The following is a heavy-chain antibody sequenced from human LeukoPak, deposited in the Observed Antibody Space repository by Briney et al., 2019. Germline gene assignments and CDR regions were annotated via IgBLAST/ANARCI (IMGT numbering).Heavy chain of an antibody. J-gene: IGHJ4*02. CDR2: IYYSGST. V-gene: IGHV4-39*07. CDR3: ARYGIAGAYYFDY. CDR1: GGSISSRSYY. D-gene: IGHD6-19*01. Sequence: PSETLSLTCTVSGGSISSRSYYWGWIRQPPEKGLEWIGSIYYSGSTYYNPSLKSRATMSVDTSQNQFSLKLSSVTAADTAVYYCARYGIAGAYYFDYWGQGTLVTVSS.